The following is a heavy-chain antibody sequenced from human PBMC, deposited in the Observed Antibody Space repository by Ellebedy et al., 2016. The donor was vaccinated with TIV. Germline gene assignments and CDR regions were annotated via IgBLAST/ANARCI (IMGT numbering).Heavy chain of an antibody. CDR2: IGHDGTYY. CDR3: VRDFGTSRYFDY. Sequence: GESLKISCAASGFTFSSYSMNWVRQAPGEGLEWVAVIGHDGTYYKYADSVKGRFTISRDNSKNTLYLQMNSLRVEDTAVYYCVRDFGTSRYFDYWGQGTLVTVSS. CDR1: GFTFSSYS. J-gene: IGHJ4*02. V-gene: IGHV3-33*08. D-gene: IGHD3-10*01.